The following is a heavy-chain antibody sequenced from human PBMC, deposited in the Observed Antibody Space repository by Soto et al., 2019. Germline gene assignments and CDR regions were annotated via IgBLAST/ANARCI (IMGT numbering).Heavy chain of an antibody. CDR1: GFTFSSYE. V-gene: IGHV3-48*03. D-gene: IGHD3-10*01. J-gene: IGHJ4*02. Sequence: PGGSLRLSCEGSGFTFSSYEMNWVRQAPGKGLEWISYISTTSGAIFYADSVKGRFTISRDNSKNSLYLQMNSLRVEDTAVYYCARDRLSMVADITYFFDYWGQGTPVTVSS. CDR2: ISTTSGAI. CDR3: ARDRLSMVADITYFFDY.